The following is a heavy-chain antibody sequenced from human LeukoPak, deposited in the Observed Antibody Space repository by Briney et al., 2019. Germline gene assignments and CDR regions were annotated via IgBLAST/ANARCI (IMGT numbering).Heavy chain of an antibody. V-gene: IGHV4-4*07. D-gene: IGHD1-26*01. Sequence: SETLSLTCTVSGGSISSYYWSWIRQPAGKGLEWIGRIYTSGSTNYNPSLKSRVTMSVDTSKNQFSLKLSSVTAADTAVYYCAREWELGPYNWFDPWGQGTLVTVS. CDR3: AREWELGPYNWFDP. J-gene: IGHJ5*02. CDR2: IYTSGST. CDR1: GGSISSYY.